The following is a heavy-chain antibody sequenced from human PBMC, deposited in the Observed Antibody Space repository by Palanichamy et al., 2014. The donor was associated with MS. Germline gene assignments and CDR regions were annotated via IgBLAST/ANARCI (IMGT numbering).Heavy chain of an antibody. D-gene: IGHD2-21*02. Sequence: EVRLVESGGGLVKPGGSLRLSCAASGFTFSNAWMSWVRQAPGKGLEWVGRIKSKSDGGTTHYAAPVKDRFTISRDDSKNTLYLQMNSLKTEDTAVYYCRVVVTDTAYFDYWGQGTLVTVSS. V-gene: IGHV3-15*01. CDR1: GFTFSNAW. CDR3: RVVVTDTAYFDY. J-gene: IGHJ4*02. CDR2: IKSKSDGGTT.